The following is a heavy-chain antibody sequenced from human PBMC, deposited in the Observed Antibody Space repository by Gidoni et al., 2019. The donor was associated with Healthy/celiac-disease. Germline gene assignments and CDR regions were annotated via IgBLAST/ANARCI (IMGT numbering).Heavy chain of an antibody. CDR3: ARDTFWSGYYTYYYYYGMDV. V-gene: IGHV4-4*02. CDR2: LYHSGST. D-gene: IGHD3-3*01. CDR1: GGSISSSNW. Sequence: QVQLQESGPGLVKPSGTLSLTCAVSGGSISSSNWWSWVRQPPWKGLEGIGELYHSGSTNYNPSLKSRGTISVDKSKNKFALKLSSVTAADTAVYYCARDTFWSGYYTYYYYYGMDVWGQGTTVTVSS. J-gene: IGHJ6*02.